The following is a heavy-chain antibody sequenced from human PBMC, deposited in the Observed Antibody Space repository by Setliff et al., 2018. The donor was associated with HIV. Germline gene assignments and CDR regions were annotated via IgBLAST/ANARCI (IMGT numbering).Heavy chain of an antibody. CDR1: GYTFTGYY. CDR2: SNPNSGGT. V-gene: IGHV1-2*02. J-gene: IGHJ6*03. CDR3: ARQGILTGYNNVDYYYYMDV. Sequence: ASVKVSCKASGYTFTGYYMHWVRQAPGQGLEWMGWSNPNSGGTNYAEKFRGRVTMTRDTSTSTVYIDLRNLRSEDTAVYYCARQGILTGYNNVDYYYYMDVWGKGTTVTVSS. D-gene: IGHD3-9*01.